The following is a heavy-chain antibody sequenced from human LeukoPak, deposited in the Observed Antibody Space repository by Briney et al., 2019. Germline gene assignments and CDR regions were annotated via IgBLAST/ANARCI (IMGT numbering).Heavy chain of an antibody. Sequence: SVKVSCKASGGAFSSYAISWVRQAPGQGLEWMGGIIPIFGTANYAQKFQGRVTITADESTSTAYMELSSLRSEDTAVYYCARDVRSGGSRGVRGPAEYFQHWGQGTLVTVSS. CDR3: ARDVRSGGSRGVRGPAEYFQH. CDR1: GGAFSSYA. D-gene: IGHD2-15*01. V-gene: IGHV1-69*01. J-gene: IGHJ1*01. CDR2: IIPIFGTA.